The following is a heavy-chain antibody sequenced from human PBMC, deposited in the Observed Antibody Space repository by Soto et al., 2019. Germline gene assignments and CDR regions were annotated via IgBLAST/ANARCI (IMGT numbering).Heavy chain of an antibody. CDR2: IYPGDSDT. CDR3: ATSSRGQPPYYYGMDV. J-gene: IGHJ6*02. V-gene: IGHV5-51*01. Sequence: PGESLKISCXGSGYSFTSYWIGWVRQMPGKGLEWMGIIYPGDSDTRYSPSFQGQVTISADKSISTAYLQWSSLKASDTAMYYCATSSRGQPPYYYGMDVWGQGTTVTVSS. D-gene: IGHD3-16*01. CDR1: GYSFTSYW.